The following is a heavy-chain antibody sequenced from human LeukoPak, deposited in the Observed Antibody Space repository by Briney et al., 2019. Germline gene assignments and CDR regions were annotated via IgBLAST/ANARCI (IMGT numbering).Heavy chain of an antibody. CDR2: ISYDGSNK. CDR1: GFTFSSYA. V-gene: IGHV3-30-3*01. Sequence: PGGSLRLSCAASGFTFSSYAMHWVRQAPGKGLEWVAVISYDGSNKYYADSVKGRFTISRDNSKNTLYLQMNSLRAEDTAVYYCARDLLVVGLDYWGQGTLVTVSS. D-gene: IGHD3-22*01. J-gene: IGHJ4*02. CDR3: ARDLLVVGLDY.